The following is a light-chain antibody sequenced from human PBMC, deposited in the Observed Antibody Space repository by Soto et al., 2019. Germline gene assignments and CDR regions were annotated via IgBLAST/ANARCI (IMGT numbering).Light chain of an antibody. CDR2: RAS. Sequence: DIQMTKSPSSRSASVGDRVTTSCRTSKGISTYWNWYQQKPGTAPRLLIYRASSVKSGVPPRFSGSGSGRDFTLTISSLRPEDIATYFCQHSYGSPPWTFGQGTKVEVK. V-gene: IGKV1-39*01. CDR3: QHSYGSPPWT. J-gene: IGKJ1*01. CDR1: KGISTY.